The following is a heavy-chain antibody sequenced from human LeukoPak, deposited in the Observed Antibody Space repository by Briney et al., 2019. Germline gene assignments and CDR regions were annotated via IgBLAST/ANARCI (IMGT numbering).Heavy chain of an antibody. CDR1: GFSFSTYG. V-gene: IGHV3-49*04. J-gene: IGHJ6*02. CDR2: IRSKAYGGTT. D-gene: IGHD2-8*01. Sequence: GGSLRLSCAASGFSFSTYGMSWVRQAPGKGLEWVGFIRSKAYGGTTEYAASVKGRFTISRDDSKSIAYLQMNSLKTEDTAVYYCTRDVFCCMLWDSYYYYGMDVWGQGTTVTVSS. CDR3: TRDVFCCMLWDSYYYYGMDV.